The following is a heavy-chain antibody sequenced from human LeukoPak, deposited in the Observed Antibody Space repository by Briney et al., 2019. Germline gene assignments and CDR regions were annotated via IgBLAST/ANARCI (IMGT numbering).Heavy chain of an antibody. J-gene: IGHJ4*02. D-gene: IGHD1-1*01. CDR1: GGSISSYY. Sequence: PSETLSLTCTVSGGSISSYYWSWIRQPPGKGLEWIGSIYYSGSTYYNPSLKSRVTISVDKSKNQFSLKLSSVTAADTAVYYCARASHWNQLHYFDYWGQGTLVTVSS. CDR2: IYYSGST. V-gene: IGHV4-39*07. CDR3: ARASHWNQLHYFDY.